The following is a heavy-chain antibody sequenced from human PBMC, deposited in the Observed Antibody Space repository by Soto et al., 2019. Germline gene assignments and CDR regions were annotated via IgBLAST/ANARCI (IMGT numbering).Heavy chain of an antibody. V-gene: IGHV4-31*01. CDR2: ICDMLNT. J-gene: IGHJ4*02. Sequence: LSLTCTVSGDSLSSGGHYGSWISQHPGKGLQGCVHICDMLNTYYNPTLRRLVTISADMSKNQFSLNLRSVTAADTAVSYCASAEDRGSFAFLTGYRGQGTLVTVSS. CDR3: ASAEDRGSFAFLTGY. D-gene: IGHD3-9*01. CDR1: GDSLSSGGHY.